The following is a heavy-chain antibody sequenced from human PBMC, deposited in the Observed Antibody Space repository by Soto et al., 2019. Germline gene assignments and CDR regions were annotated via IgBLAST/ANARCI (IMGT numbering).Heavy chain of an antibody. CDR3: ARNNFHVNWFDP. CDR1: GGSISSYY. CDR2: VYNADIT. V-gene: IGHV4-59*01. J-gene: IGHJ5*02. Sequence: SETLSLTCPVSGGSISSYYWTWIRQPPGKGLEWIGYVYNADITNYNPSLKSRVTISIDTSKNQVSLKLTSVTAADTAVYFCARNNFHVNWFDPWGQGTQVTVSS.